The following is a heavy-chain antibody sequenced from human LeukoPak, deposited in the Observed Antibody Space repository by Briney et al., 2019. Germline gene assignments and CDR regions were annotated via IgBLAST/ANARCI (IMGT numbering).Heavy chain of an antibody. CDR1: GYSISSGFY. J-gene: IGHJ6*03. Sequence: SETLSLTCTVSGYSISSGFYWGWIRQPPGKGLEWIGSIYYSGSTYYNPSLKSRVTISVDTSKNQFSLKLSSVTAADTAVYYCARLGTMVRGLRHPYYYYYYMDVWGKGTTVTISS. V-gene: IGHV4-38-2*02. D-gene: IGHD3-10*01. CDR2: IYYSGST. CDR3: ARLGTMVRGLRHPYYYYYYMDV.